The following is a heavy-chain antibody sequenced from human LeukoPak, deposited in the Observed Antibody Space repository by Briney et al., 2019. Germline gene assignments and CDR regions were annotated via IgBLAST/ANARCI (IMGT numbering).Heavy chain of an antibody. Sequence: PSETLSLTRTVSGGSINSVNYYWSWIRQPPGKGLEWIGYIYYRGSTYYNPSLKSRVTISIDTSKNQFSLKLSSVTAADTAVYYCARGPIVVVPAAIRPYYSGLDVWGQGTTVTVSS. J-gene: IGHJ6*02. D-gene: IGHD2-2*01. CDR1: GGSINSVNYY. CDR3: ARGPIVVVPAAIRPYYSGLDV. CDR2: IYYRGST. V-gene: IGHV4-30-4*01.